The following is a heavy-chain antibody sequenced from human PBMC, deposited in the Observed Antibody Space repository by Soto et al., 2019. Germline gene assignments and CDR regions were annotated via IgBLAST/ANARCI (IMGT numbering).Heavy chain of an antibody. D-gene: IGHD1-7*01. CDR2: IYYSGIT. V-gene: IGHV4-31*03. CDR3: ARESIRNYGYFDY. CDR1: GGSISSGGYY. J-gene: IGHJ4*02. Sequence: ALSLISNDSGGSISSGGYYWSWIRQHPGKGLEWIGYIYYSGITYYNPSLNSRVTISVDTSKNQFSLKLSSVTAADTAVYYWARESIRNYGYFDYWGQGTLVTVSS.